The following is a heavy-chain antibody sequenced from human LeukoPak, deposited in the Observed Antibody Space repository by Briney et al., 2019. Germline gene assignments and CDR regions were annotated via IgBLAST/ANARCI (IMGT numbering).Heavy chain of an antibody. V-gene: IGHV3-48*03. Sequence: GGSLRLSCAASGFTFSSYSLNWVRQAPGKGLEWISYISSSGSNIDYADSVKGRFTISRDNGKNSLFLQMNSLRVEDTAVYYCARTAFDWSQVGGNWFDRWGQGTLVTVSS. J-gene: IGHJ5*02. CDR3: ARTAFDWSQVGGNWFDR. CDR2: ISSSGSNI. D-gene: IGHD3-9*01. CDR1: GFTFSSYS.